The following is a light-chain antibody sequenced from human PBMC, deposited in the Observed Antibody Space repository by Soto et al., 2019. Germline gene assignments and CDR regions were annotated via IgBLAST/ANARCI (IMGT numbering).Light chain of an antibody. J-gene: IGKJ1*01. CDR2: AAS. Sequence: DIQMTQSPSSLSASVGDSVPITCRASQSINSYLNWYQQKPGEAPKLLIYAASSLQSGVPSRFSGGGSGTDFTITISSLQPEDFATYYCQQSYSTPQTFGQGTKVDIK. CDR1: QSINSY. V-gene: IGKV1-39*01. CDR3: QQSYSTPQT.